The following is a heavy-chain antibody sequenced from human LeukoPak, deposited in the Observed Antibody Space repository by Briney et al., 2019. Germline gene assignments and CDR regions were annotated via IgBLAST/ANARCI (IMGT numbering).Heavy chain of an antibody. J-gene: IGHJ4*02. D-gene: IGHD3-22*01. CDR3: ASPGSGYYYAAD. V-gene: IGHV4-39*01. Sequence: SETLSLTCTVSGGSLTSTSSFWGWIRQSPGKGLEWIGSISYPARTYYNPSPNTRITMSLDASKNQFSLRLDSVTAADTALYFCASPGSGYYYAADWGQGTLVTVSS. CDR1: GGSLTSTSSF. CDR2: ISYPART.